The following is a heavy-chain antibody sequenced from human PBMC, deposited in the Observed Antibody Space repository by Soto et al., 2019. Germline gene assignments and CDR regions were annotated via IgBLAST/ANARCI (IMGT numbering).Heavy chain of an antibody. CDR1: GDSVSSNSAS. CDR3: ARELGIAVATFDF. Sequence: SQTLSLTCAISGDSVSSNSASWNWIRLSPSRGLEWLGRTYYRSKWFNDYALSLKSRITINPDTSKNHFSLQLNSVTPEDTAVYYCARELGIAVATFDFWGQGTLVTV. J-gene: IGHJ4*02. V-gene: IGHV6-1*01. D-gene: IGHD6-19*01. CDR2: TYYRSKWFN.